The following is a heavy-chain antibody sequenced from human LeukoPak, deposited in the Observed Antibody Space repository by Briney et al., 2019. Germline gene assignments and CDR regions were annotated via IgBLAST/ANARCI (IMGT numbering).Heavy chain of an antibody. CDR2: ISGSGGST. V-gene: IGHV3-23*01. J-gene: IGHJ4*02. CDR3: AKGYCSSTSCYRGIGLDY. D-gene: IGHD2-2*01. Sequence: GGSLRLSCAASGFTFSSYAMSWVRQAPGKGLEWVSAISGSGGSTYYADSVKGRFTISRDNSKNTLYLQMNSLRAEDTAVYYCAKGYCSSTSCYRGIGLDYWGQGTLVTASS. CDR1: GFTFSSYA.